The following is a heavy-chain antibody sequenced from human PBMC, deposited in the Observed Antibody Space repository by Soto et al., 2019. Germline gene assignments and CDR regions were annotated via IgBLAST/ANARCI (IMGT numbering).Heavy chain of an antibody. V-gene: IGHV1-69*15. D-gene: IGHD2-15*01. J-gene: IGHJ5*02. CDR1: GGTFSNYA. CDR3: AKDGGKDGYFGNWFDP. CDR2: IIPIFGSA. Sequence: QVQLVQSWAEVKKPGSSVKVSCKASGGTFSNYAITWVRQAPGQGLEWLGRIIPIFGSANYAQKVQGRVTITADESTTTASMELSSLRSDDTAVYYCAKDGGKDGYFGNWFDPWGQGTLVTVSS.